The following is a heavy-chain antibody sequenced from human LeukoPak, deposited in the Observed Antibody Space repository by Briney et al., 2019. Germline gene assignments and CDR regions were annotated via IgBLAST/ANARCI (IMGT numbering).Heavy chain of an antibody. J-gene: IGHJ3*02. CDR2: ISSSGGSTI. Sequence: GGSLRLSCVASGFTFRSYEMNWVRQAPGKGLEWVSYISSSGGSTIYYADSVKGRFTISRDNAKNSLYLQINSLRAEDTAVYYCARRWLVRAFDIWGQGTMVTVSS. CDR1: GFTFRSYE. V-gene: IGHV3-48*03. CDR3: ARRWLVRAFDI. D-gene: IGHD6-19*01.